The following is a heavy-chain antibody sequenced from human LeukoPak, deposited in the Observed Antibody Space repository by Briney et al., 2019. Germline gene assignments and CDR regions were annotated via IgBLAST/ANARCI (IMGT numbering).Heavy chain of an antibody. V-gene: IGHV3-23*01. CDR1: GFTFSSYA. D-gene: IGHD2-15*01. J-gene: IGHJ4*02. Sequence: GGSLRLSCAASGFTFSSYAMSWVRQAPGKGLEWVSAITGGGGSTCHADSVKGRFTISRDNSQNTLFLQMSSLRAEDSAIFYCAKGSASARPYYFDSWGQGILVTVSS. CDR2: ITGGGGST. CDR3: AKGSASARPYYFDS.